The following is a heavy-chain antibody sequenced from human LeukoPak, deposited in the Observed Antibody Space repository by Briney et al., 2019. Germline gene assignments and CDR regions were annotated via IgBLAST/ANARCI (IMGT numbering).Heavy chain of an antibody. V-gene: IGHV1-46*01. Sequence: ASVKVSCKASGYTFTSFYMHWVRQAPGQGLEWMGIINPSGGSTSYAQKFQGRVTMTRDTSTNTVYVESSSPISEDTAVYYCARDLDGSGYYPDYWGQGTLVTVSS. CDR1: GYTFTSFY. J-gene: IGHJ4*02. D-gene: IGHD3-22*01. CDR2: INPSGGST. CDR3: ARDLDGSGYYPDY.